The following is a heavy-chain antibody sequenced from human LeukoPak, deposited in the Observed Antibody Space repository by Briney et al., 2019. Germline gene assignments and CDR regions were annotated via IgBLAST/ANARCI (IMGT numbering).Heavy chain of an antibody. D-gene: IGHD2-15*01. V-gene: IGHV3-53*01. CDR2: FYSGGST. CDR1: GFSVSKNY. Sequence: PGGSLRLSCVASGFSVSKNYMSWVRQAPGKGLEWVAGFYSGGSTHYADSVRGRFTISRDNWRNTLYLQMNSLRVDDTAVYYCASALGMRAAKSNAFDIWGQGTMVTVSS. J-gene: IGHJ3*02. CDR3: ASALGMRAAKSNAFDI.